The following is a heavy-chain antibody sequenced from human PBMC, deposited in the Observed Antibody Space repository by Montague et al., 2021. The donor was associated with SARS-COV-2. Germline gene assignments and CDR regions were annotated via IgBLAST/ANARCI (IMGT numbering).Heavy chain of an antibody. CDR3: ARGMIRGVTTPFDY. CDR1: GGSIMRSDYY. D-gene: IGHD3-10*01. Sequence: SETLSLTCTVSGGSIMRSDYYWGWIRQPPGKELEWIGNIYYSGTTYYNPSLQSRGTISVDTSKNHLSLRLSSVTAADTAVYFCARGMIRGVTTPFDYWGQGSQVTVSS. V-gene: IGHV4-39*02. J-gene: IGHJ4*02. CDR2: IYYSGTT.